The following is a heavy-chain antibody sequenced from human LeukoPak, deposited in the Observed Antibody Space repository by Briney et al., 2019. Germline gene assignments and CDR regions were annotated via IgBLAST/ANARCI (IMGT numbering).Heavy chain of an antibody. D-gene: IGHD3-10*01. CDR2: IYYSGST. V-gene: IGHV4-39*02. CDR3: AREKGASSGSLFLVAFDI. Sequence: PSETLSLACTVSGGSISSSSYYWGWIRQPPGKGLEWIGSIYYSGSTYYNPSLKSRVTMSVDTSKNQFSLKLSSVTAADTAVYYCAREKGASSGSLFLVAFDIWGQGTMVTVSS. J-gene: IGHJ3*02. CDR1: GGSISSSSYY.